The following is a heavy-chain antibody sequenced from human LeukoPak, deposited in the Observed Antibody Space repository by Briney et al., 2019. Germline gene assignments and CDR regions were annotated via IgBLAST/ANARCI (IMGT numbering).Heavy chain of an antibody. D-gene: IGHD5-12*01. V-gene: IGHV3-23*01. CDR1: GITFSRHA. Sequence: GGSLRLSCSASGITFSRHAMSWGRRAPGKGLEWGSGISGGCCSTYYADSVKGRFTISRENSKNTLHLQMNSPMAKDTAVYYCAKDPPGYSGCPPDYWGQGTLVTVSS. J-gene: IGHJ4*02. CDR2: ISGGCCST. CDR3: AKDPPGYSGCPPDY.